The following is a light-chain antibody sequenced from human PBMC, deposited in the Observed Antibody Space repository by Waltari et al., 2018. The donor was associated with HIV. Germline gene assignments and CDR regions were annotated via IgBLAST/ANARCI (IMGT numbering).Light chain of an antibody. V-gene: IGLV4-69*01. Sequence: QLVLTQSPSVSASLGASVELTCTLSSGHNYYAVSWHQQQQGKVARCLMNLSADDSHTQGDGIPDRFSGYSSGAARFLSIANLQSEEEADYYCQTWGTGISLVFGGGTKLTVL. CDR3: QTWGTGISLV. CDR1: SGHNYYA. J-gene: IGLJ2*01. CDR2: LSADDSH.